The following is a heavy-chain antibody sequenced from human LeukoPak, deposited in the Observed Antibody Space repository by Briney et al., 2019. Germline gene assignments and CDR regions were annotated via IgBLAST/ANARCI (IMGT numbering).Heavy chain of an antibody. CDR1: GGSFSGYY. CDR2: INHSGST. J-gene: IGHJ4*02. D-gene: IGHD5-12*01. Sequence: SETLSLTCAVYGGSFSGYYWSRIRQPPGKGLEWIGEINHSGSTNYNPSLKSRVTISVDTSKNQFSLKLSSVTAADTAVYYCARVSTWLRLPDYWGQGTLVTVSS. V-gene: IGHV4-34*01. CDR3: ARVSTWLRLPDY.